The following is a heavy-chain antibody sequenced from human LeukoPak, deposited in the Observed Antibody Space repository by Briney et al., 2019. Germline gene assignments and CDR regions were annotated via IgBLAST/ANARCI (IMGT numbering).Heavy chain of an antibody. CDR2: IDPNSGDT. CDR1: GYTFTGCY. D-gene: IGHD3-9*01. V-gene: IGHV1-2*02. J-gene: IGHJ4*02. CDR3: ARDYDILTQ. Sequence: GASVKVSCKASGYTFTGCYMHWVQQAPGQGLEWMGWIDPNSGDTNYVQKFQGRVTMTRDTSITAAYMELSRLTSDDTAVYYCARDYDILTQWGQGTLVTVSS.